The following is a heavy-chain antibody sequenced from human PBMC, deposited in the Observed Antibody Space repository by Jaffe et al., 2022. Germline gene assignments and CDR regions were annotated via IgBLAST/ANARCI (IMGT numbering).Heavy chain of an antibody. Sequence: EVQLVESGGGLVQPGGSLRLSCAASGFTFSSYEMNWVRQAPGKGLEWVSYISSSGSTIYYADSVKGRFTISRDNAKNSLYLQMNSLRAEDTAVYYCAREVQDIVVVPAAMGGNKHYYYYYMDVWGKGTTVTVSS. V-gene: IGHV3-48*03. CDR2: ISSSGSTI. J-gene: IGHJ6*03. D-gene: IGHD2-2*01. CDR3: AREVQDIVVVPAAMGGNKHYYYYYMDV. CDR1: GFTFSSYE.